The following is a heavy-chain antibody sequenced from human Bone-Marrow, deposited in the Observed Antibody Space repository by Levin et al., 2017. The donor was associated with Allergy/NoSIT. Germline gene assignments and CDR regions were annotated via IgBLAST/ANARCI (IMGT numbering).Heavy chain of an antibody. CDR3: ASSPFVSMIPGEIVPSYYYIKV. Sequence: QSGGSLRLSCAASGLTFGGYGFHWVRQAPGKGLEWVAVISYDGTKKYYADSVKGRFTISRDNSKNTVYLQMNRLRADDTAVYFCASSPFVSMIPGEIVPSYYYIKVWGEGTTVTVSS. CDR1: GLTFGGYG. CDR2: ISYDGTKK. J-gene: IGHJ6*03. D-gene: IGHD3-10*01. V-gene: IGHV3-33*01.